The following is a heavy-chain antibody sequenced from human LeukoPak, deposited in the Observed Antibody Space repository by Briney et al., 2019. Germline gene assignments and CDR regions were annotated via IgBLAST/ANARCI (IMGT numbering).Heavy chain of an antibody. Sequence: GGSLRLSCAASGFTFDDYGMSWVRQAPGKGLEWVANIDPDGSHQYYVDSVKGRFTISKDNAKNSLYLQMNSLRAEDTAVYYCARDGGRREDYWGQGALVTVSS. CDR3: ARDGGRREDY. CDR1: GFTFDDYG. V-gene: IGHV3-7*01. J-gene: IGHJ4*02. D-gene: IGHD2-15*01. CDR2: IDPDGSHQ.